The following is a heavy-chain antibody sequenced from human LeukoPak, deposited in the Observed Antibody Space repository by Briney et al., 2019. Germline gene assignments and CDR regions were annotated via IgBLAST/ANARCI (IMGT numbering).Heavy chain of an antibody. CDR2: VIPIFGTA. D-gene: IGHD2-15*01. V-gene: IGHV1-69*13. CDR1: GGTFSSYA. J-gene: IGHJ4*02. CDR3: ARERYCSGGSCYSL. Sequence: SVKVSCKASGGTFSSYAISWVRQAPGQGLEWMGGVIPIFGTANYAQKFQGRVTITADESTSTAYMELSSLRSEDTAVYHCARERYCSGGSCYSLWGQGTLVTVSS.